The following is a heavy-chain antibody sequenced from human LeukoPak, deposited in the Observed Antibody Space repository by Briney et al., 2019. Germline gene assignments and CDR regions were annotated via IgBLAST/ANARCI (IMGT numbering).Heavy chain of an antibody. V-gene: IGHV3-21*04. D-gene: IGHD2-15*01. J-gene: IGHJ4*02. Sequence: GGSLRLSWGASGFTFSSYSMNWVRQAPGKGLEWVSSISSSSSYIYYADSVKGRFTISRDDSKNTLYLQMNSLRAEDTAVYYCAKAPGRSCSGVRCYHFDFWGQGTLVTVSS. CDR2: ISSSSSYI. CDR1: GFTFSSYS. CDR3: AKAPGRSCSGVRCYHFDF.